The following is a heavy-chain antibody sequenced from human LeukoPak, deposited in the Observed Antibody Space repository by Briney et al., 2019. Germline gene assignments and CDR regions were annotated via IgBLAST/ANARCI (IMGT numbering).Heavy chain of an antibody. D-gene: IGHD2-15*01. CDR2: IYPGDSDT. V-gene: IGHV5-51*01. J-gene: IGHJ6*03. Sequence: GESLKISCKGSGYSFTSYWIGWVRQMPRKGLEWMGIIYPGDSDTRYSPSFQGQVTISADKSISTAYLQWSSLKASDTAMYYCAREYCSGGSCYQSTHYYMDVWGKGTTVTVSS. CDR1: GYSFTSYW. CDR3: AREYCSGGSCYQSTHYYMDV.